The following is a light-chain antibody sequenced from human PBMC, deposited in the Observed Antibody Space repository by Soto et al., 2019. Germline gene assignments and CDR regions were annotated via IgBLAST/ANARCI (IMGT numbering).Light chain of an antibody. CDR3: VAWDANLNGWV. CDR1: TSNVESET. CDR2: SNN. J-gene: IGLJ3*02. Sequence: QYVLTQPPSASGAPGQSVTIACSGSTSNVESETVNWYQQLPGTAPKLVVFSNNRRPSAVPDRFSSSKSGTSASLAISNLQPEDEADYYCVAWDANLNGWVFGGGTKLTVL. V-gene: IGLV1-44*01.